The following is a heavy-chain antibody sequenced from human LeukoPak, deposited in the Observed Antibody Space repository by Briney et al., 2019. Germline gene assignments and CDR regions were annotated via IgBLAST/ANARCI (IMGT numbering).Heavy chain of an antibody. CDR3: ARAGDYGGNPEDY. V-gene: IGHV4-4*02. J-gene: IGHJ4*02. CDR2: IYYSGST. CDR1: GGSISTNNW. D-gene: IGHD4-23*01. Sequence: SETLSLTCAVSGGSISTNNWWSWVRQPPGKGLEWIGSIYYSGSTYYNPSLKSRVTISVDRSKNQFSLKLSSVTAADTAVYYCARAGDYGGNPEDYWGQGTLVTVSS.